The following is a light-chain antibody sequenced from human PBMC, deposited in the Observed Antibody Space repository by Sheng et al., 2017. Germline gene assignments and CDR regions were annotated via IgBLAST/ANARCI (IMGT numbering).Light chain of an antibody. V-gene: IGKV1-5*03. CDR1: QSVRNW. J-gene: IGKJ1*01. CDR2: KAS. CDR3: QQYWLFPWT. Sequence: DIQMTQSPSTLSASEGDRVSITCRASQSVRNWLAWYQQKPGKAPKLLIYKASTLQSGVPSRFSGSGSGTEFTLTISSLQSEDSATYYCQQYWLFPWTFGQGTKVEIK.